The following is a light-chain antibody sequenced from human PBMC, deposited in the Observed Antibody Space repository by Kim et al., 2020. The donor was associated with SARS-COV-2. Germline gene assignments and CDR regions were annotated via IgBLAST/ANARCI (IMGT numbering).Light chain of an antibody. J-gene: IGLJ1*01. CDR3: QVWDSSSDHHYV. CDR1: NFGSKI. Sequence: GKTARITCGGNNFGSKIVHWYQQKPDQAPVLVIYYDSDRPSGIPERFSGSNSGNTATLTISRVEAGDEADYYCQVWDSSSDHHYVFGTGTKVTVL. V-gene: IGLV3-21*04. CDR2: YDS.